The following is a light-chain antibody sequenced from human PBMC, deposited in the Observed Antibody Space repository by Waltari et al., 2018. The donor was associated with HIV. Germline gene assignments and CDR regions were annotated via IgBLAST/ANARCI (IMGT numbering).Light chain of an antibody. J-gene: IGKJ1*01. V-gene: IGKV1-5*03. CDR1: QSISRW. Sequence: IHITHSPSTLSSSLCDRVPRTCRASQSISRWLAWYQQKPGKAPQLLIYRASTLQNGVPSRVSGSGSGTEFTLKISSLQPDDFATYYCQKHNNWWKLGKGNKVEIK. CDR3: QKHNNWWK. CDR2: RAS.